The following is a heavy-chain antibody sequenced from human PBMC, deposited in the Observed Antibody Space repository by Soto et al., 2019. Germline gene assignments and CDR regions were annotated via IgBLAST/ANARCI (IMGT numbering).Heavy chain of an antibody. CDR1: GGTFSSYA. Sequence: QVQLVQSGAEVKKPGSSVKVSCKASGGTFSSYAISWVRQAPGQXLEWMGGIIPIFGTANYAQKFQGRVTITADESTSTAYMEXXXLRSXDTAVYYCARGSGYSYSFDYWGQGTLVTVSS. CDR3: ARGSGYSYSFDY. CDR2: IIPIFGTA. V-gene: IGHV1-69*12. D-gene: IGHD3-22*01. J-gene: IGHJ4*02.